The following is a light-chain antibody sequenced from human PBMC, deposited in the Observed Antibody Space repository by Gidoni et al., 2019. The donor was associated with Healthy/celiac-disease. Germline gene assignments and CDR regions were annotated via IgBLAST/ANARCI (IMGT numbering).Light chain of an antibody. CDR3: QQYGSSPWT. CDR1: QSVSSSY. Sequence: TVLTQPPGTLSLSPGERATLSCRASQSVSSSYFAWYQQKPGQAPRLLNYGASSRATGIPGRFSGSGSGTDFTLTISRLEPEDVAVYYCQQYGSSPWTFGHGTKVEIK. V-gene: IGKV3-20*01. CDR2: GAS. J-gene: IGKJ1*01.